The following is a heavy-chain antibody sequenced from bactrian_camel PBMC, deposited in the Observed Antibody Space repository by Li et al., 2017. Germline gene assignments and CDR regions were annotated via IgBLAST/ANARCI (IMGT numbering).Heavy chain of an antibody. CDR3: AATLRKCLSAPSPGIYNQ. V-gene: IGHV3S9*01. Sequence: HVQLVESGGGLVQPGGSLRLSCALSGSTISNYAMLWVRQAPGKGLEWVASIHTGGSTSYADSVKDRFTISRDKGTVYLQMNSLKPEDTAMYYCAATLRKCLSAPSPGIYNQWGQGTQVTVS. CDR2: IHTGGST. CDR1: GSTISNYA. D-gene: IGHD3*01. J-gene: IGHJ4*01.